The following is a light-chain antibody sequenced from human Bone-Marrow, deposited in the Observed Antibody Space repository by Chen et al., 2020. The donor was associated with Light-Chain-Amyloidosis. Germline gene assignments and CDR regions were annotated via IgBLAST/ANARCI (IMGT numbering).Light chain of an antibody. Sequence: EIVLTQSPGTLSLSPGDRATLSCRTSQSISSTYLACYQQKPGQAPRLLIYGVSSRATGIAGRFSGSGSGTDFTLTISRLEPEDFAVYYCQQYSTSPLTFGGGTKVEIK. CDR1: QSISSTY. V-gene: IGKV3-20*01. CDR2: GVS. CDR3: QQYSTSPLT. J-gene: IGKJ4*01.